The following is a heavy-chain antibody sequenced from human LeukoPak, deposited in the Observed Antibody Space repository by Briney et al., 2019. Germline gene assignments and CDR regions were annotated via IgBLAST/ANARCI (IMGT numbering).Heavy chain of an antibody. V-gene: IGHV3-33*01. D-gene: IGHD4-11*01. Sequence: GGSLRLSCAASGFTFSSYGMHWVRQAPGKGLVWVAVIWYDGSNKYYADSVKGRFTISRDNSKNTLYLQMNSLRAEDTAVYYCAREGADYSKPDYYYYGMDVWGQGTTVTVSS. CDR2: IWYDGSNK. J-gene: IGHJ6*02. CDR3: AREGADYSKPDYYYYGMDV. CDR1: GFTFSSYG.